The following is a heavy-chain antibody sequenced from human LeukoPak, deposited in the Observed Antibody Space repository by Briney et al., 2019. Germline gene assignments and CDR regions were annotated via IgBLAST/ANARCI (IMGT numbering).Heavy chain of an antibody. CDR1: GYTFTSYH. V-gene: IGHV1-46*01. CDR2: INPSGGTT. Sequence: GASVKVSCKASGYTFTSYHMHWVRQAPGQGLEWMGIINPSGGTTNYAQKFQGRVTMTEDTSTDTAYMELSSLRSEDTAVYYCATDRSGYFNFDYWGQGTLVTVSS. D-gene: IGHD3-22*01. CDR3: ATDRSGYFNFDY. J-gene: IGHJ4*02.